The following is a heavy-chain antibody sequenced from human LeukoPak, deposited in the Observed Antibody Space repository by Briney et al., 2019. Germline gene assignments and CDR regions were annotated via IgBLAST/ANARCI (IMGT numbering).Heavy chain of an antibody. CDR2: IDPNNGDT. CDR1: GYTFTGHF. Sequence: GASVKVSCRASGYTFTGHFLHWVRQAPGQGLEGMAWIDPNNGDTHYAQNFQGRITVTRDTSISTVYMELSRLTSDDTAVYYCAREYSASEHWGQGTLVTVSS. CDR3: AREYSASEH. V-gene: IGHV1-2*02. D-gene: IGHD4-11*01. J-gene: IGHJ1*01.